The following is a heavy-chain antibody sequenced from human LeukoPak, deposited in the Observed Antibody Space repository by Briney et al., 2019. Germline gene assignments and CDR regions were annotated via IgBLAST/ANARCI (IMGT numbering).Heavy chain of an antibody. Sequence: PGGSLRLSCAASGFTFSSYWMHWVRQAPGKGLKWVAVTSFDGSDNYYADSVKGRFTISRDNSKNTLYLQMNSLRPDDTAVYYCARAPGTMIVVDYWGQGTLVTVSS. V-gene: IGHV3-30*03. D-gene: IGHD3-22*01. CDR3: ARAPGTMIVVDY. CDR2: TSFDGSDN. CDR1: GFTFSSYW. J-gene: IGHJ4*02.